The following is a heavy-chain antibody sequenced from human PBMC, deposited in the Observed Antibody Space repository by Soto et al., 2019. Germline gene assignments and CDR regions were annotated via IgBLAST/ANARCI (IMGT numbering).Heavy chain of an antibody. CDR2: INPSGGST. V-gene: IGHV1-46*01. CDR1: GYTFTSYY. D-gene: IGHD1-1*01. CDR3: ARDRTTTGSGNGYFQH. Sequence: ASVKVSCKASGYTFTSYYMHWVRQAPGQGLEWMGIINPSGGSTSYAQKFQGRVTMTRDTSTSTVYMELSSLRSEDTAVYYCARDRTTTGSGNGYFQHWGQGTLVTGSS. J-gene: IGHJ1*01.